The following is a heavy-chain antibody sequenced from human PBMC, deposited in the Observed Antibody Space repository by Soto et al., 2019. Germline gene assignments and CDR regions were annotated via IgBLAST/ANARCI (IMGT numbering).Heavy chain of an antibody. V-gene: IGHV4-30-2*01. D-gene: IGHD3-22*01. CDR1: GGSISSGGYS. J-gene: IGHJ4*02. CDR2: IYHSGST. CDR3: ASSYYDSSGYWYYFDY. Sequence: QLQLQESGSGLVKPSQTLSLTCAVSGGSISSGGYSWSWIRQPPGKGLEWIGYIYHSGSTYYNPSLNSRVTISVDRSKNQFSLKLSSVTAADTAVYYCASSYYDSSGYWYYFDYWGQGTLVTVSS.